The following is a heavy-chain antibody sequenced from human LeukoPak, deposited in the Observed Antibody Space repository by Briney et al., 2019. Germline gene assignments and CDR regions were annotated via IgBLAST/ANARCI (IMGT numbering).Heavy chain of an antibody. J-gene: IGHJ6*02. CDR3: ARDRRAPYIGSYYYYGMDV. CDR1: GFSLSSYD. D-gene: IGHD2-15*01. CDR2: ISSSGSTM. Sequence: GVSLRLSCAASGFSLSSYDMHCVRQAPGKGLEWLSYISSSGSTMYYADSVKGRFTISRDNAKNSLYLQMNTLRAEDTAVYFCARDRRAPYIGSYYYYGMDVWGQGTTVTVSS. V-gene: IGHV3-48*03.